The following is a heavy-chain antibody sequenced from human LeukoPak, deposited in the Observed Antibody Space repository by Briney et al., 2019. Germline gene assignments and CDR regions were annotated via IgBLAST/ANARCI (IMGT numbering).Heavy chain of an antibody. J-gene: IGHJ3*01. CDR1: GFTFSSYV. D-gene: IGHD4-17*01. Sequence: PGGSLRLSCAASGFTFSSYVMRWVRQAPGKGLEWVSTIDGSGVGTYYADSVKGRFTISRDNSKNTLHLQMNNLRAEDTAVYFCAKFGYGDYPYQGFDVCGQGTRVTVSS. V-gene: IGHV3-23*01. CDR2: IDGSGVGT. CDR3: AKFGYGDYPYQGFDV.